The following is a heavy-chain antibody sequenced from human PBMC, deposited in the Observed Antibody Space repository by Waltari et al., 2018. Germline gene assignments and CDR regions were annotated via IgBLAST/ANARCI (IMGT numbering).Heavy chain of an antibody. D-gene: IGHD3-10*01. J-gene: IGHJ4*02. CDR3: ASSDYYGSGSYYSDY. Sequence: EVQLVESGGGLVQPGGSLRLSCAASGFTFSSYRMNWVRPAPGKGVEGVSYISSNSSTIYYAYSVKGRFTISRDNAKNSLYLQMNSLRAEDTAVYYCASSDYYGSGSYYSDYWGQGTLVTVSS. CDR2: ISSNSSTI. CDR1: GFTFSSYR. V-gene: IGHV3-48*04.